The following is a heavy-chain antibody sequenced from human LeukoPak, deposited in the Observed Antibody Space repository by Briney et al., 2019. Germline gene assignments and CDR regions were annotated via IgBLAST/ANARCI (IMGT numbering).Heavy chain of an antibody. V-gene: IGHV4-30-2*01. Sequence: PSETLSLTCTVSGGSISSGGYYWSWIRQPPGKGLEWIGYIYHSGSTYYNPSLKSRVTISVGTSKNQFSLKLSSVTAADTAVYYCARVLGWGRWIQLWFTFDYWGQGTLVTVSS. CDR1: GGSISSGGYY. CDR2: IYHSGST. CDR3: ARVLGWGRWIQLWFTFDY. D-gene: IGHD5-18*01. J-gene: IGHJ4*02.